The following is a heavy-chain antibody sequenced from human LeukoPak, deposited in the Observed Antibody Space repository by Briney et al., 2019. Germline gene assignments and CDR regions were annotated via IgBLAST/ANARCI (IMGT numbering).Heavy chain of an antibody. D-gene: IGHD6-13*01. Sequence: PGGSLRLSCAASGFTFSSYAMSWVRQAPGKGLEWVSAISGSGGSTYYADSVKGRFTISRDNSKNTLYLQMNSLRAEDTAVYYCAKNYRPYSSPTNKPTNWFDPWGQGTLVTVSS. CDR1: GFTFSSYA. CDR2: ISGSGGST. V-gene: IGHV3-23*01. J-gene: IGHJ5*02. CDR3: AKNYRPYSSPTNKPTNWFDP.